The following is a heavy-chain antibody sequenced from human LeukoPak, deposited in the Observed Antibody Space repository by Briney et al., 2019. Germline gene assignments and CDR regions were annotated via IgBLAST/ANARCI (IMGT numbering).Heavy chain of an antibody. D-gene: IGHD3-10*01. Sequence: GGSLRLSCAASGFTVSSNYMSWVRQAPGRGLEWVSVIYSGGSTYYADSVKGRFTISRDNSKNTLFLQMNSLRAGDTAVYYCARGTVTMVDHWGQGTLVTVSS. CDR1: GFTVSSNY. V-gene: IGHV3-66*01. CDR3: ARGTVTMVDH. CDR2: IYSGGST. J-gene: IGHJ4*02.